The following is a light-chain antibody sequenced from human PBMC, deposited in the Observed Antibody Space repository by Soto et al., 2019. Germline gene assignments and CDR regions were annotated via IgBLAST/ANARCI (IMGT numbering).Light chain of an antibody. CDR1: QSVSSSY. Sequence: EIVLTQSTGTLSLSPGERATLSWRASQSVSSSYLAWYQHKPGQAPRLLIYDASTRATGIPARFSVSGSGTDFTLTISRLEPGDFGVYYCQQYGDSPRSFGQGTKVDI. V-gene: IGKV3-20*01. CDR2: DAS. CDR3: QQYGDSPRS. J-gene: IGKJ1*01.